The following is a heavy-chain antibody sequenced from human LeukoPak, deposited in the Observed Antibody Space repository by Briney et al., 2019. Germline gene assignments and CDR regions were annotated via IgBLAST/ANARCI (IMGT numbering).Heavy chain of an antibody. CDR3: AKGLHGPPWFGGNDY. CDR1: GFTFSSYA. J-gene: IGHJ4*02. CDR2: ISGSGGST. V-gene: IGHV3-23*01. D-gene: IGHD3-10*01. Sequence: GGSLRLSCAASGFTFSSYAMSWVRQAPGKGLEWVSAISGSGGSTYYADSVKGRFTISRDNSKNTLYLQMNSLRAEDTAVYYCAKGLHGPPWFGGNDYWGQGTLVTVSS.